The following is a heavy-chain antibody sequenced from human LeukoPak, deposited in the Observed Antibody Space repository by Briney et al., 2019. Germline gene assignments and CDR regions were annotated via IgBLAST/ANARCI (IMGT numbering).Heavy chain of an antibody. Sequence: ASVKVSCKASGYTFSNYYIHWVRQAPGQGLEWMGIIGGSTNYAQKFQGRVTMTTDTSTSTAYMELRSLRSDDTAVYYCARELSVVAGFYFDYWGQGTLVTVSS. CDR3: ARELSVVAGFYFDY. J-gene: IGHJ4*02. D-gene: IGHD6-19*01. V-gene: IGHV1-46*01. CDR2: IGGST. CDR1: GYTFSNYY.